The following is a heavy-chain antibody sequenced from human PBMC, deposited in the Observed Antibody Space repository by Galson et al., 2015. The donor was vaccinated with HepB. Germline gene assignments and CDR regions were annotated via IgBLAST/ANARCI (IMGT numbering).Heavy chain of an antibody. V-gene: IGHV3-33*08. CDR3: ARESTVTKTLYYYYGMDV. CDR2: IWYDGSNK. Sequence: SLRLSCAASGFTFSSYGMHWVRQAPGKGLEWVAVIWYDGSNKYYADSVKGRFTISRDNSKNTLYLQMNSLRAEDTAVYYCARESTVTKTLYYYYGMDVWGQGTTVTVSS. CDR1: GFTFSSYG. J-gene: IGHJ6*02. D-gene: IGHD4-17*01.